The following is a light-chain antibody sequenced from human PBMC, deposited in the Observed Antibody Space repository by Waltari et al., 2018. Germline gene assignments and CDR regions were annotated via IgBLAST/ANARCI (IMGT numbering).Light chain of an antibody. Sequence: QSVLAQPPSASGTPGQRVTISCSGSSSNIGSKTVNWYQQLPGTAPKRLLYSINQRPSGVPARFSGSKSGTSASLAISGLQSEDEADYYCAAWDDNLNGVVFGGGTKLTVL. J-gene: IGLJ3*02. CDR3: AAWDDNLNGVV. V-gene: IGLV1-44*01. CDR1: SSNIGSKT. CDR2: SIN.